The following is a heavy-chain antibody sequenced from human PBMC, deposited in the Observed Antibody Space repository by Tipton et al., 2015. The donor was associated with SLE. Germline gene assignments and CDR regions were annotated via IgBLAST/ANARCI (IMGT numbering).Heavy chain of an antibody. CDR1: GFAFSDYT. D-gene: IGHD6-19*01. V-gene: IGHV3-48*01. Sequence: SLRLSCAASGFAFSDYTMNWVRQAPGKGLEWLSYITGSSRTIHYADSVKGRITISRDNAQNSLYLQMNSLRVDDTAVYYCVREDKAVAVIHTDFYFEHWGQGSLVTVSS. CDR2: ITGSSRTI. CDR3: VREDKAVAVIHTDFYFEH. J-gene: IGHJ4*02.